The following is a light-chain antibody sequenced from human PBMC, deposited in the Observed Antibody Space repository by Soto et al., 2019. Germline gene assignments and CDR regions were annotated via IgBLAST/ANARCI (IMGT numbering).Light chain of an antibody. J-gene: IGKJ1*01. CDR1: QTISTW. CDR3: QQYNSFPWT. V-gene: IGKV1-5*01. Sequence: QVTQLTPTLSGSVGDRVTITCRASQTISTWMAWYQQKPGQAPKLLVYDASTMQSGVAARFSGSGSGTDFTLIISCLQSEDFATYYCQQYNSFPWTFGQGTKVDIK. CDR2: DAS.